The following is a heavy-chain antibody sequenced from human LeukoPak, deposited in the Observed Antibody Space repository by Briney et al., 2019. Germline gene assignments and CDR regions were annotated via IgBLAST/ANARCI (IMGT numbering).Heavy chain of an antibody. Sequence: GGSLRLSCAASGFTVSSNYMSWVRQAPGKGLEWVSVIYSGGSTCYADSVKGRFTISRDNSKNTLYLQMNSLRAEDTAVYYCAMAYSYYGMDVWGQGTTVTVSS. CDR2: IYSGGST. CDR3: AMAYSYYGMDV. V-gene: IGHV3-66*01. D-gene: IGHD4-11*01. J-gene: IGHJ6*01. CDR1: GFTVSSNY.